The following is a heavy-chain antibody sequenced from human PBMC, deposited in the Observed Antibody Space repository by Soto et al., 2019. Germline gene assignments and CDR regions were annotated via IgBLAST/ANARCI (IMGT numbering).Heavy chain of an antibody. J-gene: IGHJ4*02. V-gene: IGHV5-10-1*01. CDR1: GYSFTSYW. D-gene: IGHD6-13*01. Sequence: TAGSLKISCNGSGYSFTSYWISWVRQVPGKGLEWMGRIDPSDSYTNYSPSFQGHVTISADKSISTAYLQWSSLKASDTAMYYCARHPASSSWFDWGQGTLVTVSS. CDR2: IDPSDSYT. CDR3: ARHPASSSWFD.